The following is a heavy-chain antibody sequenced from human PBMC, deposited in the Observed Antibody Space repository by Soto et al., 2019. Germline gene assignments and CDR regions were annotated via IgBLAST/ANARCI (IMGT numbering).Heavy chain of an antibody. V-gene: IGHV4-59*01. D-gene: IGHD1-20*01. Sequence: SKTPSLTRTFFGALIRNYYWSWIRQPPGKGLEWIGYIYYSGITNYNPSLKSRVTISVDTSKNQFSLKLSSVTAADTAVYYCARYKSNYYYGMDVWGQGTTVT. CDR3: ARYKSNYYYGMDV. CDR2: IYYSGIT. CDR1: GALIRNYY. J-gene: IGHJ6*02.